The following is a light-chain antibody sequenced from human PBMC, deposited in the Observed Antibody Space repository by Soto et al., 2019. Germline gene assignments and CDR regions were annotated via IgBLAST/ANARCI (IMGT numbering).Light chain of an antibody. V-gene: IGLV1-44*01. CDR3: ASWDDSLSVV. CDR1: SSNIGSNT. Sequence: QSVLTQPPSASETPGQRVTISCSGSSSNIGSNTVNWYQQLPGTATKLLIYSDNQRPSVVPDRFSGSNSDTSSSLAISGLHSDDEADYYCASWDDSLSVVFGRGTKVTVL. J-gene: IGLJ2*01. CDR2: SDN.